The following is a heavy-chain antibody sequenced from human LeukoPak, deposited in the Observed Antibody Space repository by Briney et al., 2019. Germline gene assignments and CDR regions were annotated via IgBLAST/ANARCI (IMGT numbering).Heavy chain of an antibody. CDR3: ARGPTWIQLWSTFKHHYYGMDV. CDR1: GYTFTSYY. D-gene: IGHD5-18*01. J-gene: IGHJ6*02. CDR2: INPSGGST. V-gene: IGHV1-46*01. Sequence: ASVKVSCKASGYTFTSYYMYWVRQAPGQGLEWMGIINPSGGSTSYAQKFQGRVTMTRDTSTSTVYMELSSLRSEDTAVYYCARGPTWIQLWSTFKHHYYGMDVWGQGTTVTVSS.